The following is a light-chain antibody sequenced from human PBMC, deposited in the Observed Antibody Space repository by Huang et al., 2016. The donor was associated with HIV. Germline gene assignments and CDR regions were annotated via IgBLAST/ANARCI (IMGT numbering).Light chain of an antibody. CDR1: QSISTY. CDR3: QQRSNWPPGLT. Sequence: EIVLTQSPATLSLSPGERATLSCRASQSISTYLAWYQQKPGQAPRLLIYAASNRATGIPARFSGSASGRDFTLTISSREPEDFAVYYCQQRSNWPPGLTFGGGTKVEIK. CDR2: AAS. J-gene: IGKJ4*01. V-gene: IGKV3-11*02.